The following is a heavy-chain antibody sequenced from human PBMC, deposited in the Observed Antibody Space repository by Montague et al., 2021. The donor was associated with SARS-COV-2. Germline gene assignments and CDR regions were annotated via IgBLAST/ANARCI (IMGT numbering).Heavy chain of an antibody. CDR1: DGSTNTDTYF. D-gene: IGHD3-16*01. V-gene: IGHV4-61*02. CDR3: ARGAKYYGFYHPFED. CDR2: IWTSGTT. J-gene: IGHJ4*02. Sequence: TLSLTCTVSDGSTNTDTYFWSWIRQPAGKGLEWIGRIWTSGTTKNNPTLKSRVTMSMDTSKKQFSLNVTSVTAADTAVYYCARGAKYYGFYHPFEDWGQGALVTVSS.